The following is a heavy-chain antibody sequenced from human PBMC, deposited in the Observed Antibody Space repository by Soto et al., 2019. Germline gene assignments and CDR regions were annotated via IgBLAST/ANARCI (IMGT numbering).Heavy chain of an antibody. CDR1: GGTFSSYA. CDR2: IIPIFGTA. J-gene: IGHJ6*02. CDR3: ARDWLYYYGSGSYGNHYGMDV. D-gene: IGHD3-10*01. V-gene: IGHV1-69*13. Sequence: SVKVSCKASGGTFSSYAISWVRQAPGQGLEWMGGIIPIFGTANYAQKFQGRVTITADESTSTAYMELSSLRSEDTAVYYCARDWLYYYGSGSYGNHYGMDVWGQGTTVTVSS.